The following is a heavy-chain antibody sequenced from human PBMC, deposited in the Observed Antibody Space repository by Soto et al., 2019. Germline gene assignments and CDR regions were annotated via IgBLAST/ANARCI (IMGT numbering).Heavy chain of an antibody. V-gene: IGHV4-59*01. Sequence: QVQLQESGPGLVKPSETLSLTCTVSGGAISSYYWSWIRQPPGKGLEWIGYIYYSGSTNYNPSLKSRVTISVDTSKNQFSLKLSSVTAADTAVYYCARDGDYGDYARAFDIWGQGTMVTVSS. CDR1: GGAISSYY. CDR3: ARDGDYGDYARAFDI. D-gene: IGHD4-17*01. J-gene: IGHJ3*02. CDR2: IYYSGST.